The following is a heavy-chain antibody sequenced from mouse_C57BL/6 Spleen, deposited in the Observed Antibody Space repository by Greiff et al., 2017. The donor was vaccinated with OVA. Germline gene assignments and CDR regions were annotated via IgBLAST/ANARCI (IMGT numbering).Heavy chain of an antibody. Sequence: EVHLVESGGGLVKPGGSLKLSCAASGFTFSSYTMSWVRQTPEKRLEWVATLSGGGGNTYYPDSVKVRFTISRDNAKNTLYLQMSSLRSEDTALYYCARQVYGNYGAMDYWGQGTSVTVSS. CDR3: ARQVYGNYGAMDY. V-gene: IGHV5-9*01. D-gene: IGHD2-1*01. CDR1: GFTFSSYT. CDR2: LSGGGGNT. J-gene: IGHJ4*01.